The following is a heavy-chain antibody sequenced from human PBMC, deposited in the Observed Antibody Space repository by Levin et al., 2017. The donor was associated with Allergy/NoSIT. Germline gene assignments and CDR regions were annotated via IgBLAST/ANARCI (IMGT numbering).Heavy chain of an antibody. V-gene: IGHV5-51*01. J-gene: IGHJ6*02. CDR2: IYPGDSDT. D-gene: IGHD6-13*01. CDR1: GYSFTSYW. Sequence: PGGSLRLSCKGSGYSFTSYWIGWVRQMPGKGLEWMGIIYPGDSDTRYSPSFQGQVTISADKSISTAYLQWSSLKASDTAMYYCARIPAADLFYYGMDVWGQGTTVTVSS. CDR3: ARIPAADLFYYGMDV.